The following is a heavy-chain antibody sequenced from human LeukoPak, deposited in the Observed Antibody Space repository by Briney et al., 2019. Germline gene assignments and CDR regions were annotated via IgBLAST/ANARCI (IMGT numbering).Heavy chain of an antibody. CDR2: IKQDGSEK. Sequence: GGSLRLSCAASGFTFSSYSMNWVRQAPGKGLEWVANIKQDGSEKYYVDSVKGRFTISRDNAKNSLYLQMNSLRAEDTAVYYCARDGYSSSWDFDYWGQGTLVTVSS. CDR1: GFTFSSYS. J-gene: IGHJ4*02. D-gene: IGHD6-13*01. CDR3: ARDGYSSSWDFDY. V-gene: IGHV3-7*01.